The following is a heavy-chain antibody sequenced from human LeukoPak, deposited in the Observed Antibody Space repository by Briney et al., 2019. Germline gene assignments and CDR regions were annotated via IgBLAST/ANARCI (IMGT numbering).Heavy chain of an antibody. Sequence: SVRISCKASGGTFSSYAISWVRQAPGQGLEWMGGIIPIFGTANYAQKFQGRVTITADKSTSTAYMELSSLRSEDTAVYYCARGLRSGYFDYWGQGTLVTVSS. V-gene: IGHV1-69*06. CDR2: IIPIFGTA. D-gene: IGHD1-26*01. J-gene: IGHJ4*02. CDR1: GGTFSSYA. CDR3: ARGLRSGYFDY.